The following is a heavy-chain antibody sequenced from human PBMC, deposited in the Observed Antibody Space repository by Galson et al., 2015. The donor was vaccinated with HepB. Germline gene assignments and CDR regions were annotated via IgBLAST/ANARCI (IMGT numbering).Heavy chain of an antibody. V-gene: IGHV3-7*01. CDR2: IKEDGSEK. CDR3: ARINSGRYLGDAFDI. Sequence: SLRLSCAASGFTFSRPWLTWVRQAPGKGLEWVANIKEDGSEKYYVDSVKGRFTISRDNPKNSLYLQMNSLRAENTAVYYCARINSGRYLGDAFDIWGQGTMVTVSS. CDR1: GFTFSRPW. D-gene: IGHD1-26*01. J-gene: IGHJ3*02.